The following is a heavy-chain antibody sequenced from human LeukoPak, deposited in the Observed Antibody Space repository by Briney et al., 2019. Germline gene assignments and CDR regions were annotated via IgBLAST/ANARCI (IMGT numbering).Heavy chain of an antibody. V-gene: IGHV3-30*04. D-gene: IGHD3-10*01. CDR3: ARDSLWFGDPPGDYFDY. Sequence: PGRSLRLSCAASGFTFSDYTMHWVRRAPGKGLEWVGLISYDGSNKYFADSVKGRFSISRDNSKNTPYLQMNSLRPDDTAVYSCARDSLWFGDPPGDYFDYWGQGTLVTVSS. CDR2: ISYDGSNK. CDR1: GFTFSDYT. J-gene: IGHJ4*02.